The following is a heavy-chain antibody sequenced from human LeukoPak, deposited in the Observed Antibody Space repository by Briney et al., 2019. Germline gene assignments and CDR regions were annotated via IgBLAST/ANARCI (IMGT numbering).Heavy chain of an antibody. D-gene: IGHD3-22*01. J-gene: IGHJ4*02. CDR2: ISGSGSNT. Sequence: GGSLRLSCAASGFTFSSYAMNWVRQAPGKGLEWVAAISGSGSNTYYADSVKGRFTISRDTSKNTLYLQMNSPRAEDTAVYYCAKDMYYDSSGPVFDYWGQGTLVTVSS. V-gene: IGHV3-23*01. CDR3: AKDMYYDSSGPVFDY. CDR1: GFTFSSYA.